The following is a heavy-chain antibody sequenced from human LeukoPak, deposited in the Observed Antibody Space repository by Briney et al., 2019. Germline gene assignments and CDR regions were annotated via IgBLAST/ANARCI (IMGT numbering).Heavy chain of an antibody. Sequence: GGSLRLSCAASGFTFSSYAMHWVRQAPGKGLEWVAVISYDGSNKYYADSVKGRFTISRDNSKNTLYLQMNSLRAEDTAVYYCAGTLQSSSPYYFDYWGQGTLVTVSS. J-gene: IGHJ4*02. D-gene: IGHD6-13*01. CDR2: ISYDGSNK. CDR3: AGTLQSSSPYYFDY. V-gene: IGHV3-30-3*01. CDR1: GFTFSSYA.